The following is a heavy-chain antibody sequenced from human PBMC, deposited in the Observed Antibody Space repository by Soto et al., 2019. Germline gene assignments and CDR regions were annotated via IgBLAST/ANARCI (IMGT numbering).Heavy chain of an antibody. CDR3: ARDSAGYSSSWYEGGFDY. J-gene: IGHJ4*02. D-gene: IGHD6-13*01. V-gene: IGHV6-1*01. Sequence: SQTLSLTCAISGDSVSSNSAAWNWIRQSPSRGLEWLGRTYYRSKWYNDYTVSVKSRITINPDTSKNQFSLQLNSVTPEDTAVYYCARDSAGYSSSWYEGGFDYWGQGTLVTVS. CDR2: TYYRSKWYN. CDR1: GDSVSSNSAA.